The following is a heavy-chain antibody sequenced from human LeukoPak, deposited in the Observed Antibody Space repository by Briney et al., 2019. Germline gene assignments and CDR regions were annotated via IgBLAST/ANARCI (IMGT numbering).Heavy chain of an antibody. V-gene: IGHV1-2*02. D-gene: IGHD2-15*01. J-gene: IGHJ4*02. Sequence: GASVKVSCKASGYTFTGYYMHWVRQAPGQGLEWMGWINPNSGDTKYAQKFQGRVTMTRDTSISTTYMELSSLGSDDTAVYYCARASTVAATFDYWGQGTLVTVSS. CDR3: ARASTVAATFDY. CDR1: GYTFTGYY. CDR2: INPNSGDT.